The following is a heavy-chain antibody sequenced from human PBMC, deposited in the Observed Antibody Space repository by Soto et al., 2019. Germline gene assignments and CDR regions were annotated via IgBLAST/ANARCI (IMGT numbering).Heavy chain of an antibody. Sequence: GGSLSLSCVASGFTFSNFSMAWVRQAPGEGLEWVSAISGSGDDTFYADSMKGRFTISRANSKDTLYLQINSLRAEDTAVYYCARASASGLIPTGWPSFAYWGQGTLVTVSS. CDR2: ISGSGDDT. D-gene: IGHD6-19*01. V-gene: IGHV3-23*01. CDR3: ARASASGLIPTGWPSFAY. J-gene: IGHJ4*02. CDR1: GFTFSNFS.